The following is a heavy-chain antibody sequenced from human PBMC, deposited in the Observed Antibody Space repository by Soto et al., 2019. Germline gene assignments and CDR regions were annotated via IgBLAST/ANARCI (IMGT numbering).Heavy chain of an antibody. J-gene: IGHJ3*02. CDR2: IYYSGST. D-gene: IGHD5-12*01. Sequence: SETLSLTCTVSGGSVSSGAYYWTWIRQRPGKGLEWIGYIYYSGSTYYSPSLKSRLSISFDTSKNQFSLRLSSVTAADTAMYYCARARLRAVYAFDIWGQGTMVTVSS. CDR3: ARARLRAVYAFDI. CDR1: GGSVSSGAYY. V-gene: IGHV4-31*03.